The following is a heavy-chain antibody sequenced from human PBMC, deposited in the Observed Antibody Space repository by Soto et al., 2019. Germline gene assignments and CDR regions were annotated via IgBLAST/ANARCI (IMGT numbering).Heavy chain of an antibody. V-gene: IGHV4-59*08. Sequence: SETLSLTCTVSGGSISSYYWSWIRQPPGKGLEWIGYIYYSGSTNYNPSLKSRFTISVDTSKNQFSLKLSSVTAADTAVYYCASGDQEDWYFDLWGRGTLVTVSS. CDR1: GGSISSYY. CDR3: ASGDQEDWYFDL. D-gene: IGHD3-10*01. CDR2: IYYSGST. J-gene: IGHJ2*01.